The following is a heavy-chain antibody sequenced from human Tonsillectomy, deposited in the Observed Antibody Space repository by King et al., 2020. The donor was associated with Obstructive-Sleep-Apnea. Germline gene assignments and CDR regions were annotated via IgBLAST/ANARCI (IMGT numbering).Heavy chain of an antibody. CDR3: ARRTITMVRGVIPDAFDI. D-gene: IGHD3-10*01. CDR2: IYYSGST. J-gene: IGHJ3*02. CDR1: GGSISSYY. V-gene: IGHV4-59*08. Sequence: VQLQESGPGLVKPSETLSLTCTVSGGSISSYYWSWIRQPPGKGLEWIGYIYYSGSTNYNPSLKSRVTISVDTSKNQFSLKLSSVTAADTAVYYCARRTITMVRGVIPDAFDIWGKGTMVTVSS.